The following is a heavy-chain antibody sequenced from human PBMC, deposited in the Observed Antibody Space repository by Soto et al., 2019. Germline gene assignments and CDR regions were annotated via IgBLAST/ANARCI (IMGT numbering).Heavy chain of an antibody. D-gene: IGHD3-3*01. Sequence: QVQLQQWGAGLLKPSETLSLTCAVYGGSFSGYYWSWIRRHPGRGLEWIGFIYYSGTTYYNPSLKSRVTISVDTSKNQFSLKLSSVTVADTAVYYCARDTTGLTIFGVVRERSGVDVWGQGTTVTVSS. CDR2: IYYSGTT. J-gene: IGHJ6*02. CDR3: ARDTTGLTIFGVVRERSGVDV. CDR1: GGSFSGYY. V-gene: IGHV4-34*01.